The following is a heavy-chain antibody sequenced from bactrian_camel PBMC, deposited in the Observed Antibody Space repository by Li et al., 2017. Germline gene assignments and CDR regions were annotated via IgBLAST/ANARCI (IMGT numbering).Heavy chain of an antibody. CDR3: ATRKSYYGGYFTFDY. Sequence: HVQLVESGGGLVQPGGSLRLSCAASGFTFSNYFLSWVRQAPGKGLEWVSSIYSDGSDIYYADSVKGRFTISRDNAKNTVYLQMNSLKSEDTALYYCATRKSYYGGYFTFDYWGQGTQVTVS. CDR1: GFTFSNYF. CDR2: IYSDGSDI. J-gene: IGHJ4*01. D-gene: IGHD2*01. V-gene: IGHV3-2*01.